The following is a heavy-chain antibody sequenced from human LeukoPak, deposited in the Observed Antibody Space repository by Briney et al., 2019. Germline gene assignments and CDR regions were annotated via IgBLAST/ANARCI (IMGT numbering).Heavy chain of an antibody. D-gene: IGHD4-17*01. V-gene: IGHV5-51*01. Sequence: GESLKISCKGSGYSFTSYWIGWVRQMPGKGLEWVGIIYPGDSDTRYSPSFQGQVSISADKSISTAYLQWSSLKASDTAMYYCARHESSIESYGDYGEANYWGQGTLVTVSS. CDR1: GYSFTSYW. CDR3: ARHESSIESYGDYGEANY. J-gene: IGHJ4*02. CDR2: IYPGDSDT.